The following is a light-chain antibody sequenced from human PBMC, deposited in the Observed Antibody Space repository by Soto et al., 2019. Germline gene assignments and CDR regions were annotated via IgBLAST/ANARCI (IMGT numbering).Light chain of an antibody. CDR1: QSVSRN. Sequence: IVLTQPPDTLSVSPGERASLSCRASQSVSRNLAWYQHKLAQVPRLLIYGASTRATGVPARISGSGSGTEFTLTISSLQSEDFAVYYCQQYSDWPLTFGQATRVQIK. J-gene: IGKJ1*01. V-gene: IGKV3-15*01. CDR3: QQYSDWPLT. CDR2: GAS.